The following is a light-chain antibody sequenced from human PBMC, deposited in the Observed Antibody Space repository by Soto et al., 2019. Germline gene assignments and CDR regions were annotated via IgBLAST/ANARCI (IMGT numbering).Light chain of an antibody. Sequence: DIQMTQSPSTLSGSVGDRVTITCRASQTISSWLAWYQQKPGKAPKVLIYDASSLQSGVPSRFSGSGSGTEFTLTISSLQPEDFAIYYCQQYNSYSPWTFGQGTKVDI. CDR2: DAS. V-gene: IGKV1-5*01. CDR3: QQYNSYSPWT. J-gene: IGKJ1*01. CDR1: QTISSW.